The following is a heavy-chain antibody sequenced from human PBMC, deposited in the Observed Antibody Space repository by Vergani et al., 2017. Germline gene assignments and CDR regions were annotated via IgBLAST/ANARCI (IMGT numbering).Heavy chain of an antibody. Sequence: QVQLQESGPGLVKPSQTLSLTCTVSGGSISSGGYYWSWLRQHPGKGLEWIGYIYYSGSTYYNPSLKSRVTISVDTSKNQFSLKLSSVTAADTAVYYCARDHDSNGYFDYWGQGTLVTVSS. D-gene: IGHD2-8*01. CDR2: IYYSGST. CDR1: GGSISSGGYY. J-gene: IGHJ4*02. CDR3: ARDHDSNGYFDY. V-gene: IGHV4-31*03.